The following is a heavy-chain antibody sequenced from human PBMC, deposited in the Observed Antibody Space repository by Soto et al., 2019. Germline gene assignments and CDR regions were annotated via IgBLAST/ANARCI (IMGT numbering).Heavy chain of an antibody. Sequence: ASVKVSCKVSGYTLTELSMHWVRQAPGKGLEWMGGFDPEDGETIYAQKFQGRVTMTEDTSTDTAYMELSSLRSEDTAVYYCATLDYYCSSTSCNNWFDPWGQGTLVTVSS. V-gene: IGHV1-24*01. D-gene: IGHD2-2*01. CDR3: ATLDYYCSSTSCNNWFDP. CDR1: GYTLTELS. J-gene: IGHJ5*02. CDR2: FDPEDGET.